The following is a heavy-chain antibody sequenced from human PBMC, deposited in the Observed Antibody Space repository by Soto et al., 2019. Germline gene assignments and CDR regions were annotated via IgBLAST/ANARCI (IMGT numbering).Heavy chain of an antibody. V-gene: IGHV3-48*01. Sequence: HPGGSLRLSCAASGFTFSSYSMNWVRQAPGKGLEWVSYISSSSSTIYYADSVKGRFTISRDNAKNSLYLQMNSLRAEDTAVYYCARARRDYYMDVWGKGTTVTISS. CDR3: ARARRDYYMDV. CDR2: ISSSSSTI. CDR1: GFTFSSYS. J-gene: IGHJ6*03.